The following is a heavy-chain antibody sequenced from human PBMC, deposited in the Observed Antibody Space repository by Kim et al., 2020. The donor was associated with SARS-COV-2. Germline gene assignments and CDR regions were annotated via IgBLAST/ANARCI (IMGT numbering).Heavy chain of an antibody. V-gene: IGHV3-48*02. D-gene: IGHD3-22*01. J-gene: IGHJ4*02. CDR1: GFTFNRYS. CDR3: ARASYDSNGNSYIDY. Sequence: GGSLRLSCAASGFTFNRYSMNWVRQAPGKGLEWVSYISYSGNTIYYADSMKGRCTISRDNAKNSLFLLMNSLRDEDTAVYYCARASYDSNGNSYIDYWGQGTLVTLSS. CDR2: ISYSGNTI.